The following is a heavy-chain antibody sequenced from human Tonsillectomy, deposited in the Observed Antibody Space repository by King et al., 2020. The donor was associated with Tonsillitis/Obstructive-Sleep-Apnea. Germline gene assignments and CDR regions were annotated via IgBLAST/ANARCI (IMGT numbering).Heavy chain of an antibody. CDR2: NKNKAKSYTT. CDR3: TSQQWLVGY. J-gene: IGHJ4*02. CDR1: GFTFSDHY. D-gene: IGHD6-19*01. Sequence: VQLVESGGGLVKPGGSLRLSCATSGFTFSDHYMDWVRQAPGKGLEWVGRNKNKAKSYTTEYAASVKGRFTISRDDLKNSLYLQMDSLKTEDTAVYYCTSQQWLVGYWGQGTLVTVSS. V-gene: IGHV3-72*01.